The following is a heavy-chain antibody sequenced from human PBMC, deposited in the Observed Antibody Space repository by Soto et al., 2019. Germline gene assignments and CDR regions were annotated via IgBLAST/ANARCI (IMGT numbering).Heavy chain of an antibody. CDR3: ARAYSDAFDI. V-gene: IGHV3-11*01. CDR1: GFTFSDYY. Sequence: PGGSLRLSCAASGFTFSDYYMTWIRQAPGKGLGWVSYISSSGTGIYYPDSVKGRFTISRDNAKNSLYLQMSSLRAEDTAVYYCARAYSDAFDIWGQGTMVTVSS. CDR2: ISSSGTGI. D-gene: IGHD2-15*01. J-gene: IGHJ3*02.